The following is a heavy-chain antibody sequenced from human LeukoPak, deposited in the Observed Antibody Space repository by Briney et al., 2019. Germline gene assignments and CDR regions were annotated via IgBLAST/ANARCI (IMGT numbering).Heavy chain of an antibody. CDR3: ARQDTPGELID. J-gene: IGHJ4*02. CDR2: IYYSGTT. Sequence: SETLSLTCTVSGGSVSSGSNYWSWIRQPPGKGLEWIGYIYYSGTTNYNPSLKSRVTISVDTSKNQFSLKLSSVTAADTAVYYCARQDTPGELIDWGQGTLVTVSS. V-gene: IGHV4-61*01. D-gene: IGHD3-16*01. CDR1: GGSVSSGSNY.